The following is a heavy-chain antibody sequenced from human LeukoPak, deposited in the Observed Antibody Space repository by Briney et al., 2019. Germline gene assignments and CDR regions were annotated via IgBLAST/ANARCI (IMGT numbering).Heavy chain of an antibody. V-gene: IGHV3-23*01. J-gene: IGHJ4*02. D-gene: IGHD3-22*01. CDR2: ISHVGGT. Sequence: GGSLRLSCAASGFTFSDYAMSWVRQAPEKGLEWVSTISHVGGTYYADSVRGRFTISRDDSKNMVYLQMDSLRAEDTAVYYCAEDREYDDSCDYNGWGQRTPVTVSS. CDR3: AEDREYDDSCDYNG. CDR1: GFTFSDYA.